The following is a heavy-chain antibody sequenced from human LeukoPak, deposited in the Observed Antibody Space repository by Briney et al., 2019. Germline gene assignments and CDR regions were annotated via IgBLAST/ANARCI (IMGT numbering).Heavy chain of an antibody. Sequence: SETLSLTCTVSGGSISSYYWSWIRQPPGKGLELIAYIYYSGSTNYNPSLKSRVTISVDTSKKQFSLKLTSVIAADTAVYYCARVAKHFRGGLSFYFMDVWGIGTTVTISS. D-gene: IGHD3-10*01. CDR3: ARVAKHFRGGLSFYFMDV. CDR1: GGSISSYY. J-gene: IGHJ6*03. CDR2: IYYSGST. V-gene: IGHV4-59*01.